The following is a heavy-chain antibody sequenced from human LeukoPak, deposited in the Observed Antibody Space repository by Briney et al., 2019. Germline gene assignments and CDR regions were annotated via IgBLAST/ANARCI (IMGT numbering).Heavy chain of an antibody. CDR2: ISSSSSYI. D-gene: IGHD1-26*01. Sequence: GGSLRLSCAASGFTFSSYSVNWVRRTPGKGLEWVSSISSSSSYIYYADSVKGRFTISRDNAKNSLYLQMNSLRVEDTAMYYCARGLRVGATAYFQHWGQGTLVTVSS. CDR3: ARGLRVGATAYFQH. J-gene: IGHJ1*01. CDR1: GFTFSSYS. V-gene: IGHV3-21*01.